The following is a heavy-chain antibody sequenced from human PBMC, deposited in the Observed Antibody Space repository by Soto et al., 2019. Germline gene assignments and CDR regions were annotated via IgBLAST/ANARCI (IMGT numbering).Heavy chain of an antibody. CDR1: GFTFDDYA. CDR3: AKDKRQWELAFDY. D-gene: IGHD1-26*01. Sequence: PGGSLRLSCAASGFTFDDYAMHWVRQAPGKGLEWVSGISWNSGSIGYADSVKGRFTISRDNAKNSLYLQMNSLRAEDTALYYCAKDKRQWELAFDYWGQGTLVTVSS. V-gene: IGHV3-9*01. J-gene: IGHJ4*02. CDR2: ISWNSGSI.